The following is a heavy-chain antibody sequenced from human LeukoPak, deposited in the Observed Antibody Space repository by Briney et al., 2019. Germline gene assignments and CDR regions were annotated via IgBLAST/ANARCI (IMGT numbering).Heavy chain of an antibody. CDR2: INPSGGST. J-gene: IGHJ4*02. CDR1: GHTFTSYY. V-gene: IGHV1-46*01. D-gene: IGHD3-16*02. CDR3: ARAEAAFGGVIDPFDY. Sequence: ASVKVSCKASGHTFTSYYMHWVRQAPGQGLEWMGIINPSGGSTTCAQKFQGRVTMTRDTSTSTVYVEPSSLRSEDTAVYYCARAEAAFGGVIDPFDYWGQGSLVTVSS.